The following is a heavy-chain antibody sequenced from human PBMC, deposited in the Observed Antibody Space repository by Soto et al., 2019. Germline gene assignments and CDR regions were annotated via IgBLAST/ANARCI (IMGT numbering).Heavy chain of an antibody. J-gene: IGHJ5*02. Sequence: SETLSLTCAVYGGSFSGYYWSWIRQPPGKGLEWIGEINHSGSTNYNPSLKSRVTISVDTSKNQFSLKLSSVTAADTAVYYCARTYYRGYCSSTSCSGRYNWFDPWGQGTLVTVSS. CDR3: ARTYYRGYCSSTSCSGRYNWFDP. V-gene: IGHV4-34*01. D-gene: IGHD2-2*01. CDR2: INHSGST. CDR1: GGSFSGYY.